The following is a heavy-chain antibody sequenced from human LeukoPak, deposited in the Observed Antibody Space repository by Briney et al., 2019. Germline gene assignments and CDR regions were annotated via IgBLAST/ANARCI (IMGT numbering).Heavy chain of an antibody. V-gene: IGHV3-23*01. Sequence: GGSLRLSCAASGFTFSSYAMSWVRQAPGKGLEWVSAISGSGGSTYYADSVKGRFTISRDNSKNTLYLQMNSLRAEDTAVYYCAKEGRGGYSYGYDAFDIWGQGTMVTVSS. J-gene: IGHJ3*02. CDR3: AKEGRGGYSYGYDAFDI. D-gene: IGHD5-18*01. CDR2: ISGSGGST. CDR1: GFTFSSYA.